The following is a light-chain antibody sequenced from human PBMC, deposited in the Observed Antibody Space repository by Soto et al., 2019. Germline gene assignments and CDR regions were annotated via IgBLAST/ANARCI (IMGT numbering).Light chain of an antibody. J-gene: IGLJ2*01. Sequence: QSVLTQPASVSGSPGQSITISCTGTSSDVGGYNYVSWYQHHPGRAPKLMIYDVTRRPSGVSYRFSGSKSGNTASLTISGLQAEDEADYYCTSYTTAATLVIFGGGTKLTVL. CDR2: DVT. V-gene: IGLV2-14*03. CDR3: TSYTTAATLVI. CDR1: SSDVGGYNY.